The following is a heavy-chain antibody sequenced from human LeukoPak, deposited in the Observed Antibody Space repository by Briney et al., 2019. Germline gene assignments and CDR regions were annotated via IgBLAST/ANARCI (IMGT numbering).Heavy chain of an antibody. CDR1: GYTFTSYD. CDR3: ARVRMIPPVGYFDY. D-gene: IGHD3-22*01. Sequence: ASVKVSCKASGYTFTSYDINWVRQAPGQGLEWMGWISAYNGNTNYAQKLQGRVTMTTDTSTSTAYMELRSLRSDDTAVYYCARVRMIPPVGYFDYWGQGTLVTVSS. J-gene: IGHJ4*02. V-gene: IGHV1-18*01. CDR2: ISAYNGNT.